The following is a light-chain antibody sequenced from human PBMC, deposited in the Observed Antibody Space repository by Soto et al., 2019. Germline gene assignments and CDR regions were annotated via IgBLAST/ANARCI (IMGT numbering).Light chain of an antibody. CDR2: ASS. J-gene: IGKJ1*01. CDR3: QQSYSTPWT. V-gene: IGKV1-39*01. Sequence: DIQMTQSPSSLSASVGDRVTITCRASQSISSYLNWYQQKPGKAPKLLMYASSSLQGGVPSRFSGGGSGTDFALTISSLQPEDCATYYCQQSYSTPWTFGQGTKEEIK. CDR1: QSISSY.